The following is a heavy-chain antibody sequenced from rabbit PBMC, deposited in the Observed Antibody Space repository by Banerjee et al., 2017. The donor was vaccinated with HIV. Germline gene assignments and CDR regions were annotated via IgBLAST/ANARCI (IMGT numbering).Heavy chain of an antibody. V-gene: IGHV1S47*01. J-gene: IGHJ4*01. Sequence: QQQLVESGGGLVQPEGSLTLTCKASGFDFNSNAMCWVRQAPGKGPEWIACIYTSSGFTWYASWVNGRFTISRSSSLNTVGLNVTSLTAADTATYFCARVGGLSGDGYVGDGFDLWGPGTLVTVS. CDR2: IYTSSGFT. CDR1: GFDFNSNA. CDR3: ARVGGLSGDGYVGDGFDL. D-gene: IGHD6-1*01.